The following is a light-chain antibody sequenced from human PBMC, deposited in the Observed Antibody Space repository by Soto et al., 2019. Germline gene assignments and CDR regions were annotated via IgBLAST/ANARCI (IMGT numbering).Light chain of an antibody. J-gene: IGKJ1*01. CDR2: HAS. V-gene: IGKV1-39*01. CDR3: KQSYITPPGT. Sequence: IPMNQFPSSLCVSXGDRGTLNCQASQDINNLLNWYQQKPGKAPKLLXXHASNLETGVQSRLSGSGSGKDFTLSISSLQREEFATYYCKQSYITPPGTFGQGTKVDIK. CDR1: QDINNL.